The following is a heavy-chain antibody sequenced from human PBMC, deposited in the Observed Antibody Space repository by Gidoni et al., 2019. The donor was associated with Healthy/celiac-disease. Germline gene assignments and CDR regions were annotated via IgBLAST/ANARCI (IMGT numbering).Heavy chain of an antibody. CDR3: AAGGFTMIVVVNY. CDR1: GGTFSSYA. D-gene: IGHD3-22*01. CDR2: IIPIFGTA. V-gene: IGHV1-69*01. J-gene: IGHJ4*02. Sequence: QVQLVQSGAEVKKHGFSVKGSCQACGGTFSSYAISWVRQAPGQVLEGMGGIIPIFGTANDAQEFQGRVTITADESTCTAYMELISLRSEDTAVYYCAAGGFTMIVVVNYWGQGTLVTVSS.